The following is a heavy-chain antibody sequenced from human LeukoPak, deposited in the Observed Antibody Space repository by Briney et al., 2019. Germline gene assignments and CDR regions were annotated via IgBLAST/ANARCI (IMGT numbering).Heavy chain of an antibody. J-gene: IGHJ4*02. CDR3: AKTTRITIFGVVSSHYFDY. CDR2: ISGSGGST. CDR1: RFTFSSYA. D-gene: IGHD3-3*01. V-gene: IGHV3-23*01. Sequence: PGGSLRLSCAASRFTFSSYAMSWVRQAPGKGLEWVSAISGSGGSTYYADSVKGRFTISRDNSKNTLYLQMNSLRAKDTAVYYCAKTTRITIFGVVSSHYFDYWGQGTLVTVSS.